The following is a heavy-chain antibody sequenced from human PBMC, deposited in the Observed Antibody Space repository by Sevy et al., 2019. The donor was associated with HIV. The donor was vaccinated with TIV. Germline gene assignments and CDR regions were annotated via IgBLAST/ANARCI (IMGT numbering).Heavy chain of an antibody. CDR3: AKGRSGSFYAFDY. Sequence: GGSLRLSCVASGFTFSSNAMSWVRQAPGKGLEWVSVISGSSAITYSADSVKGRFTISRDNSKNTLSLQMNSLRGEDKAVYYCAKGRSGSFYAFDYWGQGTLVTVSS. CDR2: ISGSSAIT. V-gene: IGHV3-23*01. J-gene: IGHJ4*02. CDR1: GFTFSSNA. D-gene: IGHD1-26*01.